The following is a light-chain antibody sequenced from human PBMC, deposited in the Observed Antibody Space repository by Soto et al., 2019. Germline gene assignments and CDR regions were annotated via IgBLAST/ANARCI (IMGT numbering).Light chain of an antibody. V-gene: IGLV2-14*01. CDR1: SSDVGGYNY. CDR2: DVS. Sequence: QSALTQPASVSGSPGQSITISCTGTSSDVGGYNYVSWYQQHPGKAPKLMIYDVSNRPSGVSNRFSGSKSGNTASLTISGLQAEDEVDYYCSSYTSSSTPIYGLGTGTKVTVL. J-gene: IGLJ1*01. CDR3: SSYTSSSTPIYG.